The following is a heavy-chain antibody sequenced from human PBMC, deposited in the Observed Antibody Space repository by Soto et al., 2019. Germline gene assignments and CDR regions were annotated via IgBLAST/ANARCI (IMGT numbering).Heavy chain of an antibody. Sequence: LRLSCAASGFTFSSYSMNWVRQAPGKGLEWVSSISSSSSYIYYADSVKGRFTISRDNAKNSLYLQMNSLRAEDTAVYYCARDLGSGNWNYFDYWGQGTLGTVS. CDR3: ARDLGSGNWNYFDY. CDR2: ISSSSSYI. CDR1: GFTFSSYS. D-gene: IGHD3-10*02. V-gene: IGHV3-21*01. J-gene: IGHJ4*02.